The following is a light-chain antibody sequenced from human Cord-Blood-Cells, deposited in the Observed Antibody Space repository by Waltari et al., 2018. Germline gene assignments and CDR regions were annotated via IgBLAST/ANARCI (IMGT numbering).Light chain of an antibody. CDR2: EGS. J-gene: IGLJ2*01. V-gene: IGLV2-8*01. CDR3: SSYAGSNNFVV. CDR1: SRDVGCYHY. Sequence: QSALTPPPSASGSPGQSVTISCTGTSRDVGCYHYVSWYQQHPGKAPKLMIYEGSKRPSGVPDRFSGSKSGNTASLTVSGLQAEDEADYYCSSYAGSNNFVVFGGGTKLTVL.